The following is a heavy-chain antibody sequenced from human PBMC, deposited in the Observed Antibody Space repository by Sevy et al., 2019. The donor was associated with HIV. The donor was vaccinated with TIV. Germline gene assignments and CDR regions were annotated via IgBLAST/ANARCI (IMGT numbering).Heavy chain of an antibody. CDR1: GFSVSSYY. V-gene: IGHV3-53*01. J-gene: IGHJ4*02. CDR3: AGMTSTWSIDS. CDR2: KESGGQT. Sequence: GGSLRRSCAASGFSVSSYYMGWVRQAPGKGLEWVSTKESGGQTYYADSVRGRFTIARDESANNLFLQLNNLRAEDTGVYYCAGMTSTWSIDSWGQGTLVTVSS.